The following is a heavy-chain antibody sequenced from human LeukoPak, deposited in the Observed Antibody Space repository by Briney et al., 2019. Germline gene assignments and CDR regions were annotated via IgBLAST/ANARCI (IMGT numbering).Heavy chain of an antibody. CDR1: GYSFTSYW. D-gene: IGHD2-15*01. J-gene: IGHJ4*02. CDR2: IYPGDSDT. Sequence: GESLKISCKGSGYSFTSYWIGWVRQMPGKGLEWMGIIYPGDSDTRYSPSFQGQVTISADKSISTAYLQWISLKASDTAMYYCARPIHDPDCSGGSCYWYFDYWGQGTLVTVSS. V-gene: IGHV5-51*01. CDR3: ARPIHDPDCSGGSCYWYFDY.